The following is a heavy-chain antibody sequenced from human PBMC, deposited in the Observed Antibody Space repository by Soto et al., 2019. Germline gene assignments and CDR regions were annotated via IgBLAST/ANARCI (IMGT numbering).Heavy chain of an antibody. J-gene: IGHJ4*02. V-gene: IGHV3-7*01. CDR3: AREGDWESFAY. Sequence: EVQLVESGGGLVQPGGSLRLSCAASGFTFSRYDLSWVRQAPGKGLEWVANIKPEGTEKYYVYYVKGRFTISRDNSKNALYVQRNSLRAEDPELYECAREGDWESFAYWGQGTRVDVSS. CDR2: IKPEGTEK. D-gene: IGHD3-9*01. CDR1: GFTFSRYD.